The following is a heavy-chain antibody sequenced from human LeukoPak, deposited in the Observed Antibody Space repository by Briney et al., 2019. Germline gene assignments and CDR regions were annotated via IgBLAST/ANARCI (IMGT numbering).Heavy chain of an antibody. CDR1: GYRFSAYY. Sequence: ASVKVSCKTSGYRFSAYYIHWVRRAPGQGLEWMGLINPNNGDTKYAQKFQGRVTMTRDTSTSTAYMEVTSLISDDTAVYFCARGFYSASPGGYDAFDIWGQGTTVTVSS. V-gene: IGHV1-2*02. CDR2: INPNNGDT. J-gene: IGHJ3*02. CDR3: ARGFYSASPGGYDAFDI. D-gene: IGHD3-16*01.